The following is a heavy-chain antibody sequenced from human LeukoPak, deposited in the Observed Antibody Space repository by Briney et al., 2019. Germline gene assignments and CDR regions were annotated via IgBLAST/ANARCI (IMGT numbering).Heavy chain of an antibody. J-gene: IGHJ6*03. CDR2: ISGSGGST. CDR1: GFTFSSYG. CDR3: AREGYYYYYMDV. V-gene: IGHV3-23*01. Sequence: GGSLRLSCAASGFTFSSYGMSWVRQAPGKGLEWVSAISGSGGSTYYADSVKGRFTIPRDNSKNTLYLQMNSLRAEDTAVYYCAREGYYYYYMDVWGKGTTVTISS.